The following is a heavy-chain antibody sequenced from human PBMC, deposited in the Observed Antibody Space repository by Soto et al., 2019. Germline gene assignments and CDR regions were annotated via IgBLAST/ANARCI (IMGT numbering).Heavy chain of an antibody. V-gene: IGHV1-69*02. CDR2: IIPILGIA. D-gene: IGHD3-10*01. J-gene: IGHJ4*02. CDR1: GGTFSSYT. CDR3: ALRDPGWFGELSLGFDY. Sequence: QVQLVQSGAEVKKPGSSVKVSCKASGGTFSSYTISWVRQAPGQGLEWMGRIIPILGIANYAQKFQGRVTITADKSTSTAYMELSRLRSEDTAVYYCALRDPGWFGELSLGFDYWGQGTLVTGSS.